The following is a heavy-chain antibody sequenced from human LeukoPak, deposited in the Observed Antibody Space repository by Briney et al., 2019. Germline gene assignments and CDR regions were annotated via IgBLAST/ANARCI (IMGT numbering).Heavy chain of an antibody. Sequence: GGSLRLSCAASGFTFSNYWVHWVRQTPGKGLVWVSRINSDASVTTYADSVKGRFTISRDNAKNTLYLQMNSLRAEDTAVYYCARVTAVAGTSAGVDAWGQGILVTVS. CDR2: INSDASVT. J-gene: IGHJ4*02. CDR1: GFTFSNYW. D-gene: IGHD6-19*01. V-gene: IGHV3-74*01. CDR3: ARVTAVAGTSAGVDA.